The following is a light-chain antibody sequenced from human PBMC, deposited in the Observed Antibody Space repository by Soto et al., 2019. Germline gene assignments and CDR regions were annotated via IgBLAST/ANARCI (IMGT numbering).Light chain of an antibody. CDR2: YDR. CDR1: NIGSQS. J-gene: IGLJ2*01. CDR3: EVWDSSGDHVGV. V-gene: IGLV3-21*01. Sequence: SYVLTQPPSVSVSPGKTATITCGGNNIGSQSVNWYQQKPGQAPVLVMFYDRVRPSGIPDRFSGSNSGNTATLTITRVEAGDEADYYCEVWDSSGDHVGVFGGGTKLTVL.